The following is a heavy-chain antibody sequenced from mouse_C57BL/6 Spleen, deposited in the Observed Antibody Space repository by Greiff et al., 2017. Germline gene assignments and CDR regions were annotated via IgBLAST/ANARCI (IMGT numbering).Heavy chain of an antibody. V-gene: IGHV1-55*01. D-gene: IGHD1-1*01. CDR1: GYTFTSYW. CDR2: IYPGSGST. Sequence: QVQLKQPGAELVKPGASVKMSCKASGYTFTSYWITWVKQRPGQGLEWIGDIYPGSGSTNYNEKFKSKATLTVDTSSSTAYMQLSSLTSEDSAVYYCARAFYYGSRQGNYFDYGGQGTTLTVSS. CDR3: ARAFYYGSRQGNYFDY. J-gene: IGHJ2*01.